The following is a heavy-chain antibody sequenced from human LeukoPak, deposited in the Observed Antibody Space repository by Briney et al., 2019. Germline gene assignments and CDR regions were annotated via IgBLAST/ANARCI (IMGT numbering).Heavy chain of an antibody. J-gene: IGHJ3*02. D-gene: IGHD1-26*01. Sequence: SETLSLTCTVSGGSISSYYWSWIRQPPGKGLEWIGYIYYSGSTNYNPSLKSRVTISVDTSKNQFSLKLSSVTAADTAVYYCAREGAYRGSYYRRVDNAFDIWAQGKMFTVSS. CDR1: GGSISSYY. V-gene: IGHV4-59*01. CDR3: AREGAYRGSYYRRVDNAFDI. CDR2: IYYSGST.